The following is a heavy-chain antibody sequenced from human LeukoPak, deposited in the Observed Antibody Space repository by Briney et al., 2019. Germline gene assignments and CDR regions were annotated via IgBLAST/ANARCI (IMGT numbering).Heavy chain of an antibody. V-gene: IGHV4-59*01. D-gene: IGHD6-6*01. J-gene: IGHJ6*03. CDR3: ARDRSGYISSSDSYYYYMDV. Sequence: SETLSLTCTLSRGSISSDYWCSIRQPPGRGLEWIGYIYYSGSTNYNPSLKSRVTISVDTSKKQFSLKLTSVTAADTAVYFCARDRSGYISSSDSYYYYMDVWGKGTTVTVSS. CDR1: RGSISSDY. CDR2: IYYSGST.